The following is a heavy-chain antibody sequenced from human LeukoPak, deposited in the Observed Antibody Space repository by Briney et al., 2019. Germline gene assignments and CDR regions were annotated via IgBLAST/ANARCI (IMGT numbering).Heavy chain of an antibody. V-gene: IGHV1-18*04. CDR3: ARQGYSGYDPLDY. Sequence: ASVKVSCKASGYTFTGYYMHWVRQAPGQGLEWMGWISAYNGNTNYAQKLQGRVTMTTDTSTSTAYMELRSLRPDDTAVYYCARQGYSGYDPLDYWGQGTLVTVSS. J-gene: IGHJ4*02. D-gene: IGHD5-12*01. CDR2: ISAYNGNT. CDR1: GYTFTGYY.